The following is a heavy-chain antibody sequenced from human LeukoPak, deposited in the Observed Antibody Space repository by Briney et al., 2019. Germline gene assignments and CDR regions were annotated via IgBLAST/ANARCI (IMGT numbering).Heavy chain of an antibody. J-gene: IGHJ6*02. Sequence: GGSLRLSCAASGFTFDDYAMHWVRQAPGKGLEWVSGISWNSGSIGYADSVKGRFTISRDNAKNSLYLQMNSLRAEDTALYYCVKDIRGLRASSSSRYYYYGMDVWGQGTTVTVSS. V-gene: IGHV3-9*01. CDR1: GFTFDDYA. CDR3: VKDIRGLRASSSSRYYYYGMDV. CDR2: ISWNSGSI. D-gene: IGHD6-13*01.